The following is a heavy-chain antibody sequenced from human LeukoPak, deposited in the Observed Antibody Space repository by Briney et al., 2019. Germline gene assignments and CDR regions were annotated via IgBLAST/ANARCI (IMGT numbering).Heavy chain of an antibody. D-gene: IGHD2-15*01. CDR3: AKGPPLSNRWYFDF. J-gene: IGHJ4*02. Sequence: HPGGSLRLSCAVSGFTFSSHDMTWVRQAPGKGLEWVSSIRSGGGSSFYADSVKGRFTVSRDNPKNTLYLQMNSLRAEDTAVYYCAKGPPLSNRWYFDFWAQGSLVTVSS. V-gene: IGHV3-23*01. CDR1: GFTFSSHD. CDR2: IRSGGGSS.